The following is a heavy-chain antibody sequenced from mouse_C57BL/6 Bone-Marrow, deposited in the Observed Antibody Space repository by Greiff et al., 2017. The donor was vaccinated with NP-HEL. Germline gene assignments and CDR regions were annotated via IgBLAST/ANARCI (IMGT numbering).Heavy chain of an antibody. D-gene: IGHD2-4*01. J-gene: IGHJ3*01. CDR3: AKNGAPYDYDGFAY. CDR1: GFSLTSYG. V-gene: IGHV2-5*01. Sequence: QVHVKQSGPGLVQPSQSLSITCTVSGFSLTSYGVHWVRQSPGKGLEWLGVIWRGGSTDYNAAFMSRLSITKDNSKSQVFFKMNSLQADDTAIYYCAKNGAPYDYDGFAYWGQGTLVTVSA. CDR2: IWRGGST.